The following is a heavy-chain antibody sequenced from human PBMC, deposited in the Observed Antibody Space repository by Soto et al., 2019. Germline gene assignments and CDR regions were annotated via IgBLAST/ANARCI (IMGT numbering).Heavy chain of an antibody. CDR2: IIPVYGNP. V-gene: IGHV1-69*01. J-gene: IGHJ6*02. D-gene: IGHD2-15*01. Sequence: QVQLEQSGAELMKPGPSLKVSCKATGVTFNKYAISWVRQAPGEGLEWVAGIIPVYGNPNYAQRFQDRVTINADESTTTASMGVDSLTAEDTARYDCKIVTACGMAVWGRGTTVIVSS. CDR3: KIVTACGMAV. CDR1: GVTFNKYA.